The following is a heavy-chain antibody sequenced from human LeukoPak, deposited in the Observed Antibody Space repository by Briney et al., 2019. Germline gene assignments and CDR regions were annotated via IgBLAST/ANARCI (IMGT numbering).Heavy chain of an antibody. D-gene: IGHD1-26*01. Sequence: PGGSLRLSCAASGFTVSSNYMSWVRQAPGKGLEWVSVVYSGGSTHYADSVKGRLTISRDNSKNTLYLHMNSLRAEDTAVYYCATADSGSYYSGFDYWGQGTLVTVSS. V-gene: IGHV3-66*01. CDR1: GFTVSSNY. CDR3: ATADSGSYYSGFDY. J-gene: IGHJ4*02. CDR2: VYSGGST.